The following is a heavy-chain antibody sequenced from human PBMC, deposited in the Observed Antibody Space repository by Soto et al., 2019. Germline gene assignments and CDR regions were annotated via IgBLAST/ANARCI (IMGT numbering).Heavy chain of an antibody. CDR1: GGSFSGYY. CDR3: ARSGQYCSSTSCPRGVYYFDY. J-gene: IGHJ4*02. V-gene: IGHV4-34*01. D-gene: IGHD2-2*01. Sequence: SETLSLTCAVYGGSFSGYYWSWIRQPPGKGLEWIGEINHSGSTNYNPSLKSRVTISVDTSKNQFSLKLSSVTAADTAVYYCARSGQYCSSTSCPRGVYYFDYWGQGTLVTVSS. CDR2: INHSGST.